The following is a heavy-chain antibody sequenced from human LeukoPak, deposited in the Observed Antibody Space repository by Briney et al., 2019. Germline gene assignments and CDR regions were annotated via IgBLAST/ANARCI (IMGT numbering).Heavy chain of an antibody. CDR1: GFTFSSYA. CDR2: ISGSGGST. CDR3: AKDQYYDSSGYLDY. J-gene: IGHJ4*02. D-gene: IGHD3-22*01. V-gene: IGHV3-23*01. Sequence: GGSLRLSCAASGFTFSSYAMSCVRQAPGEGLEWVSAISGSGGSTYYADSVKGRFTISRDNSKNTLYLQMNSLRAEDTAVYYRAKDQYYDSSGYLDYWGQGTLVTVSS.